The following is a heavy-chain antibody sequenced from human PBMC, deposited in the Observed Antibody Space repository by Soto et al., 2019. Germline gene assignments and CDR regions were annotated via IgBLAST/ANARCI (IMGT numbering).Heavy chain of an antibody. CDR1: GRSITSYY. Sequence: QVVLQESGPGLVKPSETLSLTCSVSGRSITSYYWSWVRQPPGKGLEWIGYLYDNGITSQNPSLKSRVTMSADTSQNQFSLKLTSVTGADTAVYYCARTYDSNGYANEFDSWGQGILVTVTS. J-gene: IGHJ4*02. V-gene: IGHV4-59*12. CDR2: LYDNGIT. D-gene: IGHD3-22*01. CDR3: ARTYDSNGYANEFDS.